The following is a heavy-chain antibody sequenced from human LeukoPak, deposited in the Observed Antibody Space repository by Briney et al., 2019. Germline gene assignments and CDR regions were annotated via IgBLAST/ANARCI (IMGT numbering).Heavy chain of an antibody. CDR2: IRSKTDGGTA. CDR3: TTAVMH. CDR1: GFTFSNYA. D-gene: IGHD2-21*01. Sequence: PGGSLRLSCAASGFTFSNYAMSWVRQAPGKGLEWVGRIRSKTDGGTADYAAPVKGRFTISRDDSKNTLYLQMNSLKNEDIAVYYCTTAVMHWGQGTVVTVSS. J-gene: IGHJ4*02. V-gene: IGHV3-15*05.